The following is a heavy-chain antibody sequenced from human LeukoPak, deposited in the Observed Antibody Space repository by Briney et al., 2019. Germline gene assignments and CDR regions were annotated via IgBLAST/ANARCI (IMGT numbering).Heavy chain of an antibody. CDR2: IYYSGST. CDR3: ASGGSYTRYGNAFDI. D-gene: IGHD2-15*01. CDR1: GGSISSYY. V-gene: IGHV4-59*08. J-gene: IGHJ3*02. Sequence: SETLSLTCTVSGGSISSYYWSWIRQPPGKGLEWIGYIYYSGSTNYNPSLKSRVTISVDTSKNQFSLKLSSVTAADTAVYYCASGGSYTRYGNAFDIWGQGTTVTVSS.